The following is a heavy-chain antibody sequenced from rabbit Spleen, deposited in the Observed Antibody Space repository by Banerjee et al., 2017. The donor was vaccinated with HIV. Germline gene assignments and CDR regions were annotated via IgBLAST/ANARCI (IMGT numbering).Heavy chain of an antibody. CDR3: ARALIGITSEAGL. D-gene: IGHD2-1*01. CDR2: IDPIFTAT. V-gene: IGHV1S40*01. J-gene: IGHJ6*01. Sequence: QSLEESGGDLVKPGASLTLTCTASGFSFSSGDWIYWVRQAPGKGLEWIGYIDPIFTATYYANWAKGRFTISKTSSTTVTLQVTSLTAADTATYFCARALIGITSEAGLWGPGTLVTVS. CDR1: GFSFSSGDW.